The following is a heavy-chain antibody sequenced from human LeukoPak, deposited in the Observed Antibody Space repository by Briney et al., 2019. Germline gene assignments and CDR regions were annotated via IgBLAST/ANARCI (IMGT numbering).Heavy chain of an antibody. CDR2: ITPNSGGT. V-gene: IGHV1-2*02. D-gene: IGHD2-2*02. CDR1: GYTFTSYA. Sequence: ASVKVSCKASGYTFTSYAMHWVCQAPGQGLEWMGWITPNSGGTKYAQRFQGRVTMTRDTSISTAYMELSGLRSDDTAVYYCARGFRLSAIEDWFDPWGQGTLVTVSS. J-gene: IGHJ5*02. CDR3: ARGFRLSAIEDWFDP.